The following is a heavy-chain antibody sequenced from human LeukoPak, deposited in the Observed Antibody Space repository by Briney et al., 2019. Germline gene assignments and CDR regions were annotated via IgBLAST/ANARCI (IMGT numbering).Heavy chain of an antibody. CDR3: VRGVGAYPKNSWLDP. CDR2: INTGNGDT. J-gene: IGHJ5*02. V-gene: IGHV1-3*04. CDR1: GYTLTSYA. Sequence: ASVMVSCTASGYTLTSYAMHWVRQAPGQRLAWMGWINTGNGDTKYSQKFQGRVTITRDTSASTAYMELSSLRSEDTAVYFCVRGVGAYPKNSWLDPWGQGTLVTVSS. D-gene: IGHD1-26*01.